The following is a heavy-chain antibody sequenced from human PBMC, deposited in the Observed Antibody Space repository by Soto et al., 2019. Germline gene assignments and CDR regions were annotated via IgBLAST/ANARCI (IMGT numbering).Heavy chain of an antibody. D-gene: IGHD6-13*01. CDR2: IIPIFGTA. J-gene: IGHJ4*02. Sequence: SVKVFFKACGGHFSSDAISWVRRAPGQGLEWMGGIIPIFGTANYAQKFQGRVTITADESTSTAYMELSSLRSEDTAVYYCARDKNGSSWFLFDYWGQGTMVTVSS. V-gene: IGHV1-69*13. CDR3: ARDKNGSSWFLFDY. CDR1: GGHFSSDA.